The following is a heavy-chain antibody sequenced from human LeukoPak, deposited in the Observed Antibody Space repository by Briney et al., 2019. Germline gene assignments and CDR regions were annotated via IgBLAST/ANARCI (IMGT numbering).Heavy chain of an antibody. J-gene: IGHJ5*02. V-gene: IGHV3-21*01. Sequence: GGSLRLSCAASGFTFSSYSMNWVRQAPGKGLEWVSSISSSSSYIYYADSVKGRFTISRDNAKNSLYLQMNSLRAEDTAVYYCAKMYIIVGATTWFDPWGQGTLVTVSS. CDR2: ISSSSSYI. D-gene: IGHD1-26*01. CDR1: GFTFSSYS. CDR3: AKMYIIVGATTWFDP.